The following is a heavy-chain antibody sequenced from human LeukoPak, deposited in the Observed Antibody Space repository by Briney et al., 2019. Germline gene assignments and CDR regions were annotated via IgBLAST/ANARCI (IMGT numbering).Heavy chain of an antibody. Sequence: GRSLRLSCAASGFTFSSYGMHWVRQAPGKGLEWVAVIWYDGSNKYYADSVKGRFTISRDNSKNTLYLQMKRLRAEDTAVYYCASEGGSCRSTSCYLDYWGQGTLVTVSS. D-gene: IGHD2-2*01. CDR1: GFTFSSYG. CDR3: ASEGGSCRSTSCYLDY. V-gene: IGHV3-33*01. CDR2: IWYDGSNK. J-gene: IGHJ4*02.